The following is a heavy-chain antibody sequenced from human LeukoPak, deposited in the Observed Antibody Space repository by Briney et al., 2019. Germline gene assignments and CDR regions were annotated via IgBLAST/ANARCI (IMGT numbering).Heavy chain of an antibody. Sequence: PSQTLSLTRAISGDSVSSNSAAWNWVRQSPSSGLEWLGRTYYRSKWYNDYAVSVKSRIIIDPDTSKNHFSLQLNSVTPEDTAIYYCARDKSTAGIDYWGQGTLVTVSS. CDR2: TYYRSKWYN. CDR3: ARDKSTAGIDY. CDR1: GDSVSSNSAA. V-gene: IGHV6-1*01. J-gene: IGHJ4*02. D-gene: IGHD6-13*01.